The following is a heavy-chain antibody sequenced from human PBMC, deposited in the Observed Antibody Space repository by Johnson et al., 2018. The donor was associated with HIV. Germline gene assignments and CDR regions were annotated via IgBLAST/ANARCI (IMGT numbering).Heavy chain of an antibody. Sequence: QLVESGGGFVQPGRSLRLSCAASGFTFDDYAMHWVRQAPGKGLEWVSGISWNSGSIGYADSVKGRFTISRDNAKNSLYLQMNSLRAEDTALYYCARDASGSYSRAQSISDAFDIWGQGTMVTVSS. J-gene: IGHJ3*02. CDR3: ARDASGSYSRAQSISDAFDI. CDR2: ISWNSGSI. V-gene: IGHV3-9*01. D-gene: IGHD1-26*01. CDR1: GFTFDDYA.